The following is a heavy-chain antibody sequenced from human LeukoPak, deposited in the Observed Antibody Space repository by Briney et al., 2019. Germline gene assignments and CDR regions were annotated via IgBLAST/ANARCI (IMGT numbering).Heavy chain of an antibody. D-gene: IGHD4-17*01. Sequence: GGSLRLSCAASGFTFSSYAMSWVRQAPGKGLEWVSSISGTNDNTYYTDSVKDRFTISRDNSKNTLSLQMNSLRAEDTAVYYCAKGRGTTVTSAANYWGQGTLVTVSS. CDR2: ISGTNDNT. CDR3: AKGRGTTVTSAANY. V-gene: IGHV3-23*01. J-gene: IGHJ4*02. CDR1: GFTFSSYA.